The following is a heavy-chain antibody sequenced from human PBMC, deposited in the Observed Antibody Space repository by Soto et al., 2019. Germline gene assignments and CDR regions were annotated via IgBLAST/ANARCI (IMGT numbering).Heavy chain of an antibody. CDR3: ARDLPPIDY. V-gene: IGHV1-3*01. Sequence: QVQLVQSGAEVKKPGPSVKDSCKASGYTFTSYAMHWVRKAPGQRLEWMGWINVGNGNTKYSQKFQGRVTITRDTSASTAYMALSSLRSEDRAVYYCARDLPPIDYRGQGTLVTVSA. CDR1: GYTFTSYA. CDR2: INVGNGNT. J-gene: IGHJ4*02.